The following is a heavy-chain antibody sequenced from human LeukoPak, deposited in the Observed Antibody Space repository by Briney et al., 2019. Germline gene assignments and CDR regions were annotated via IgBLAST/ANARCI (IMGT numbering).Heavy chain of an antibody. Sequence: PGGFLRLSCAASGFTFSSYAMSWVRQAPGKGLEWVSAISSNGGNTYYADSVKGRFTISRDNSKNTLYLQMNSLRAEDTAVYYCANILSSGWFDPWGQGTLVTVSS. CDR2: ISSNGGNT. D-gene: IGHD6-19*01. CDR1: GFTFSSYA. V-gene: IGHV3-23*01. CDR3: ANILSSGWFDP. J-gene: IGHJ5*02.